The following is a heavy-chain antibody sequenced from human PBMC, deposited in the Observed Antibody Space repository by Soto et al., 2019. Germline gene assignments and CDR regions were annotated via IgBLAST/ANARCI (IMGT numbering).Heavy chain of an antibody. V-gene: IGHV1-69*13. CDR3: ARDPDYYDSSGYYHGDQVYYYYGMDV. CDR1: GGTFSSYA. J-gene: IGHJ6*02. CDR2: IIPFFGTA. D-gene: IGHD3-22*01. Sequence: GASVKVSCKASGGTFSSYAISWVRQAPGQGLEWMGGIIPFFGTANYAQKFQGRVTITADESTSTAYMELSSLRSEDTAVYYCARDPDYYDSSGYYHGDQVYYYYGMDVWGQGTTVTVSS.